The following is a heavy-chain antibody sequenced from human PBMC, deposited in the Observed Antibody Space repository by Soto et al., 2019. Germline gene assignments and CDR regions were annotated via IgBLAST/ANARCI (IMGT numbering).Heavy chain of an antibody. Sequence: PGGSLRLSCAASGFSFSDYYMSWIRQSPGKGLEWVSYISITSTYTKYADSVKGRFTISRDNAKTSLYLQMNSLRAEDTAVYYCARLVDCTNGVCSYGMDVWGQGTTVTVS. V-gene: IGHV3-11*06. CDR3: ARLVDCTNGVCSYGMDV. CDR2: ISITSTYT. J-gene: IGHJ6*02. D-gene: IGHD2-8*01. CDR1: GFSFSDYY.